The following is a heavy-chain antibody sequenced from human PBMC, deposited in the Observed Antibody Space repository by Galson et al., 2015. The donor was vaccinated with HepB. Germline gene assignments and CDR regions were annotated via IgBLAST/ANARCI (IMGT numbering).Heavy chain of an antibody. J-gene: IGHJ5*02. D-gene: IGHD2/OR15-2a*01. Sequence: SLRLSCAASGFTFSSYGMHWVRQAPGKGLEWVAVISYDGSNKYYADSVKGRFTISRDNSKNTLYLQMDSLRAEDTAVYYCAKDLKNPRRLWFDPWGQGTLVTVSS. CDR3: AKDLKNPRRLWFDP. V-gene: IGHV3-30*18. CDR2: ISYDGSNK. CDR1: GFTFSSYG.